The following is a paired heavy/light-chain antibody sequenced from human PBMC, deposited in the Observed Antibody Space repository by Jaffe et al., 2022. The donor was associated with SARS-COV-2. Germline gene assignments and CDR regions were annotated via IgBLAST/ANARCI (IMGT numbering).Heavy chain of an antibody. D-gene: IGHD3-10*01. V-gene: IGHV3-21*01. Sequence: EVQLVESGGGLVKPGGSLRLSCAASEFTFSTYSMNWVRQAPGKGLEWVSSVSSSSSNIYYADSVKGRFTISRDNAKNSLYLQMNSLRAEDTAVYYCARLHLFGSVPSCMDVWGQGTTVTVSS. CDR1: EFTFSTYS. J-gene: IGHJ6*02. CDR2: VSSSSSNI. CDR3: ARLHLFGSVPSCMDV.
Light chain of an antibody. CDR1: SSDVGSYNL. CDR2: EGI. Sequence: QSALTQPASVSGSPGQSITISCTGTSSDVGSYNLVSWYQQHPGKAPKLMIYEGIKRPSGISNRFSGSKSGNTASLTISGLQAEDEADYYCCSYAGSSTLVFGGGTKLTVL. J-gene: IGLJ2*01. V-gene: IGLV2-23*01. CDR3: CSYAGSSTLV.